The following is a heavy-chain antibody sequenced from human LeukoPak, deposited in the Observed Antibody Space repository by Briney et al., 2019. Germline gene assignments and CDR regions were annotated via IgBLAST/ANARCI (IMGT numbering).Heavy chain of an antibody. D-gene: IGHD1-26*01. CDR2: IYYSGST. V-gene: IGHV4-39*01. CDR3: ASQTYSGSYYSTVIDY. J-gene: IGHJ4*02. CDR1: GGSISSSSYY. Sequence: SETLSLTCTVSGGSISSSSYYWGWILQTPGKGLEWIGSIYYSGSTYYNPSLKSRVTISVDTSKNQFSLKLSSVTAADMAVYYCASQTYSGSYYSTVIDYWGQGTLVTVSS.